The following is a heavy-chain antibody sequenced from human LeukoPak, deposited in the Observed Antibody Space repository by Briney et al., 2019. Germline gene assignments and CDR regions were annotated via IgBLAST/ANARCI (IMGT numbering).Heavy chain of an antibody. CDR3: ARFHTTPSSVYYYMDI. CDR2: IIPIFGTA. V-gene: IGHV1-69*06. CDR1: GYTFMYY. D-gene: IGHD1-26*01. Sequence: SVKVSCKASGYTFMYYIHWVRQAPGQGLEWMGGIIPIFGTANYAQKFQGRVTITADKSTSTAYMELSSLRSEDTAVYYCARFHTTPSSVYYYMDIWGKGTTVTISS. J-gene: IGHJ6*03.